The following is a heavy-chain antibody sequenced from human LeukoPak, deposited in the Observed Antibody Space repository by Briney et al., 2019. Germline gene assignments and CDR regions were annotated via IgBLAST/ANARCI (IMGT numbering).Heavy chain of an antibody. CDR2: INPNSGGT. V-gene: IGHV1-2*02. CDR3: ARRVRGVIRDNYYYYYMDV. J-gene: IGHJ6*03. Sequence: ASVKVSCKASGYTFTSYYMHWVRQAPGQGLEWMGWINPNSGGTNYAQKFQGRVTMTRDTSISTAYMELSRLRSDDTAVYYCARRVRGVIRDNYYYYYMDVWGKGTTVTISS. CDR1: GYTFTSYY. D-gene: IGHD3-10*01.